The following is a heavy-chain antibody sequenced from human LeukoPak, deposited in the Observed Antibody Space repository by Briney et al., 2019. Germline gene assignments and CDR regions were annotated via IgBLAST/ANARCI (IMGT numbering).Heavy chain of an antibody. J-gene: IGHJ4*02. CDR3: ASIMVYAVYY. V-gene: IGHV4-30-4*08. Sequence: SQTLPLTCTVSGGSISSGDYYWSWIRQPPGKGLEWIGYIYYSGSTYYNSSLKSRVTISADTSKNQFSLKLSSVTAADTAVYYCASIMVYAVYYWGQGTLVTVSS. D-gene: IGHD2-8*01. CDR1: GGSISSGDYY. CDR2: IYYSGST.